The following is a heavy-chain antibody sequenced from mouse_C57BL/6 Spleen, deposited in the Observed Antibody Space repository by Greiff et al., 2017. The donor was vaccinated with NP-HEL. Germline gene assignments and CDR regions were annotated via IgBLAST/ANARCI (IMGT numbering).Heavy chain of an antibody. J-gene: IGHJ3*01. Sequence: QVQLKESGPGLVAPSQSLSITCTVSGFSLTSYGVDWVRQSPGKGLEWLGVIWGVGSTTYNSALKSRLSISKDNSKSQVFLKMNSLQTEDTAMYYCASDQGGLAYWGQGTLVTVSA. CDR2: IWGVGST. V-gene: IGHV2-6*01. CDR1: GFSLTSYG. D-gene: IGHD3-2*02. CDR3: ASDQGGLAY.